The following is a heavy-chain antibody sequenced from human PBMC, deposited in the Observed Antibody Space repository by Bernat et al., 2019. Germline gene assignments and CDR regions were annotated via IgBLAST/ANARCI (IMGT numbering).Heavy chain of an antibody. J-gene: IGHJ6*02. CDR1: GFTFSSYA. V-gene: IGHV3-30-3*01. CDR2: ISYDGRNK. Sequence: QVQLVESGGGVVQPGRSLRLSCVASGFTFSSYAMHWVRQAPGKGLEWVAVISYDGRNKYYADSVKSRFTISRDNSKNTLYLQMNSLRAEDTAVYYCASDHPGSIVVVPAAAYGEGNYYYGMDVWGQGTTVTVSS. CDR3: ASDHPGSIVVVPAAAYGEGNYYYGMDV. D-gene: IGHD2-2*01.